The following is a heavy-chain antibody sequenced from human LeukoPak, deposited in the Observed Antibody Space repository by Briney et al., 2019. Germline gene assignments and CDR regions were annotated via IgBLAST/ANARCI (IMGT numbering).Heavy chain of an antibody. CDR2: IFYSGST. CDR1: GGSISSYY. CDR3: ARALYYYDSSGPLPLK. D-gene: IGHD3-22*01. J-gene: IGHJ4*02. V-gene: IGHV4-59*01. Sequence: PSETLSLTCTVSGGSISSYYWSWIRQPPAKGLEWIGYIFYSGSTNYNPSLKGRVTISVDTSKNQFSLNLSSVTAADTAVYYCARALYYYDSSGPLPLKWGQGTLVTVSS.